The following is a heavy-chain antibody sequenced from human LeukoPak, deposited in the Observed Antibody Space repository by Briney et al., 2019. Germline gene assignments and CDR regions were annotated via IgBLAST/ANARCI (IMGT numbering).Heavy chain of an antibody. J-gene: IGHJ4*02. CDR3: ARDGQANVVVPAALLDY. V-gene: IGHV1-3*03. Sequence: GASVKVSCKASGDTFTSYAMHWVRQAPGQRLEWMGWINAGNGNTKYSQEFQGRVTITRDTSASTAYMELSSLRSEDMAVYYCARDGQANVVVPAALLDYWGQGTLVTVSS. CDR1: GDTFTSYA. CDR2: INAGNGNT. D-gene: IGHD2-2*02.